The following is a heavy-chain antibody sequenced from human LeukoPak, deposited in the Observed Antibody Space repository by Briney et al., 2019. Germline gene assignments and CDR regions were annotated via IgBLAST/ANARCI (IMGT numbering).Heavy chain of an antibody. Sequence: ASVKVSCKASGYTFTSYYMHWVRQAPGQGLEWRGWINPNSGGTNYAQKFQGRVTMTRDTSISTAYMELSRLRSDDTAVYYCARDRTRTGYSSGWYHDYWGQGTLVTVSS. CDR3: ARDRTRTGYSSGWYHDY. V-gene: IGHV1-2*02. D-gene: IGHD6-19*01. J-gene: IGHJ4*02. CDR2: INPNSGGT. CDR1: GYTFTSYY.